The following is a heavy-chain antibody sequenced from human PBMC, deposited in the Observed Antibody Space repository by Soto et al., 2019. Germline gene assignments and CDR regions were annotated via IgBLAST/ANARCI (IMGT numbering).Heavy chain of an antibody. J-gene: IGHJ6*02. CDR2: MNPINGAT. CDR3: GRGPSPRAPAGGTPYYYAMDV. CDR1: GYDFTAYD. V-gene: IGHV1-8*02. D-gene: IGHD6-13*01. Sequence: SVKVSCKASGYDFTAYDINWVRQASGQGLEWMGWMNPINGATGTARRFQGRVSLSRNTATGTAYLELTSLRSDDTAVYYCGRGPSPRAPAGGTPYYYAMDVWGQGTTVTVSS.